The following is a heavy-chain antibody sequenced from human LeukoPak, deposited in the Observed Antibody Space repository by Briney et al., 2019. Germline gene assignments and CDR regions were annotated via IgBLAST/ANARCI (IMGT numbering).Heavy chain of an antibody. V-gene: IGHV3-21*04. J-gene: IGHJ4*02. D-gene: IGHD3-9*01. CDR1: GFTFSSYS. CDR3: ALSYDILTGYYPLDY. Sequence: PGGSLRLSCAASGFTFSSYSMNWVRQAPGKGLEWVSSISSSSSYIYYADSVKGRFTISRDNSKNTLYLQMNSLRAEDTAVYYCALSYDILTGYYPLDYWGQGTLVTVSS. CDR2: ISSSSSYI.